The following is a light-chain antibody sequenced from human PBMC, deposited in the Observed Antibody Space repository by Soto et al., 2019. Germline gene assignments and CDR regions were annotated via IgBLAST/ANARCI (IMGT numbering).Light chain of an antibody. J-gene: IGKJ4*01. Sequence: EFVLTQSPAILSLSPGEGATLSCRASQSLSTSLAWYQHKPGLAPRLLIYDASYRAPGIPARFSGSGSGTDFTLAVSSLEPDDFEVYYCQQRSNWLTFGGGTKVEI. CDR1: QSLSTS. CDR3: QQRSNWLT. CDR2: DAS. V-gene: IGKV3-11*01.